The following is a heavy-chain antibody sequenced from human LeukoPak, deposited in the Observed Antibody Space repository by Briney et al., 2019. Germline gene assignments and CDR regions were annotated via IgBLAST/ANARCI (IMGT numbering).Heavy chain of an antibody. Sequence: AASVKVSCKASGGTFSNYGISWVRQAPGQGLEWMGGIMPIFGTANYAQKFQGRVTITADESTSTAYMEVSSLKASDTAMYYCARPGAWYYNIWDYWGQGTLVTVSS. CDR3: ARPGAWYYNIWDY. D-gene: IGHD6-19*01. V-gene: IGHV1-69*13. CDR1: GGTFSNYG. J-gene: IGHJ4*02. CDR2: IMPIFGTA.